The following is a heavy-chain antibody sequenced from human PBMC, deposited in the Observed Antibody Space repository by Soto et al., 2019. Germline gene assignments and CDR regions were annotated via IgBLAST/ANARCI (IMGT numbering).Heavy chain of an antibody. Sequence: ASVKVSCKASGFTFINYGISWVRQAPGQGLEWMGWISPYNGHAIYAQKFRGRVTMTSDTSTTTVYMELRSLNSDDTAMYYCARRGKGAVADHNWFDPWGQGTLVTVS. CDR2: ISPYNGHA. D-gene: IGHD6-19*01. J-gene: IGHJ5*02. CDR1: GFTFINYG. V-gene: IGHV1-18*04. CDR3: ARRGKGAVADHNWFDP.